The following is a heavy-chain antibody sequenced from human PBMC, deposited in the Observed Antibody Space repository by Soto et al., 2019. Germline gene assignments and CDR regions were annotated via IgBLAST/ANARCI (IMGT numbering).Heavy chain of an antibody. J-gene: IGHJ5*02. CDR2: SYHSGST. V-gene: IGHV4-38-2*01. CDR1: GYSISSGYY. Sequence: PSETLSLTCAVSGYSISSGYYWGWIRQPPGKGLEWIGSSYHSGSTYSNPPLKSRVTISVDTSKNQFSLKLSSVTAADTAVYYCARVGPRAVAGTPGWFDPWGQGTLVT. CDR3: ARVGPRAVAGTPGWFDP. D-gene: IGHD6-19*01.